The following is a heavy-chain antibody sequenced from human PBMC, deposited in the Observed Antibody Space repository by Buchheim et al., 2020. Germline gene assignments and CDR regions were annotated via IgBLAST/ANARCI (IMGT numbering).Heavy chain of an antibody. Sequence: QVQLVESGGGVVQPGRSLRLSCAASGFTFSSYGLHWVRQAPGKGLEWVAVISYDGSNKYYADSVKGRFTISRDNSKNTLYLQMNSLRAEDTAVYYCASGLNYYYYGMDVWSQGTT. CDR2: ISYDGSNK. J-gene: IGHJ6*02. CDR1: GFTFSSYG. V-gene: IGHV3-30*03. CDR3: ASGLNYYYYGMDV.